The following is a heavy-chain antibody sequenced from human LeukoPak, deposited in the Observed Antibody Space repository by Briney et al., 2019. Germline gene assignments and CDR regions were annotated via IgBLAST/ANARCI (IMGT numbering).Heavy chain of an antibody. CDR3: AYRNNFEY. D-gene: IGHD1-26*01. J-gene: IGHJ4*02. CDR1: GFTFSSYS. CDR2: ISSSSSTI. Sequence: PGGSLRLSCAASGFTFSSYSMNWVRQAPGKGLEWVSYISSSSSTIYYADSVKGRFTISRDDAKRTVDLQMDNLRTEDTAVYYCAYRNNFEYWGQGTLVTVSS. V-gene: IGHV3-48*04.